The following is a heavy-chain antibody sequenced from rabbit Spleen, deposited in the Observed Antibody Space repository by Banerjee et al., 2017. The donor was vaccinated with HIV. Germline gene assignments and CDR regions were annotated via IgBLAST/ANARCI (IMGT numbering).Heavy chain of an antibody. CDR2: IGAGSGST. Sequence: QSLEESGGGLVKPGASLTLTCKASGFSFNSAYDMCWVRQAPGKGLEWIACIGAGSGSTYYASWAKGRFTISKTSSTTVTLQMTSLTAADTATYFCAREVLYAAYAGFGDATIYYFDLWGPGTLVTVS. J-gene: IGHJ4*01. V-gene: IGHV1S40*01. CDR1: GFSFNSAYD. D-gene: IGHD6-1*01. CDR3: AREVLYAAYAGFGDATIYYFDL.